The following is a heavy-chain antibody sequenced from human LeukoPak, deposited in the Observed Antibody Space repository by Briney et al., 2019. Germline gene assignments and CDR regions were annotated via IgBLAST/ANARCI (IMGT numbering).Heavy chain of an antibody. CDR1: GFTFSSYG. CDR3: AKLFLRAPNDAFDI. CDR2: ISGSGGST. Sequence: GGSRRLSCAASGFTFSSYGMSWVRQAPGEGMEWVSSISGSGGSTYYADSVKGRFTIYRDNSKNKLYLQMNSLRAEDTAVYYCAKLFLRAPNDAFDIWGQGTMVTVSS. V-gene: IGHV3-23*01. J-gene: IGHJ3*02.